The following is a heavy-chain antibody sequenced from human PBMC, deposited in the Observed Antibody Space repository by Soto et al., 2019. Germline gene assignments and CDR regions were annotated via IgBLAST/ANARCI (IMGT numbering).Heavy chain of an antibody. CDR1: GGSISSNY. V-gene: IGHV4-59*08. Sequence: QVQLQESGPGPVKPSETLSLTCTVSGGSISSNYWSWIRQPPGKGLEWIGYIYHSGSTNYNPSLKRRVTVAVDSPKNQFSLRLSSGAAADTAVYYCARRYYDILTGYPGYFDLWGRGTLVTVSS. J-gene: IGHJ2*01. CDR3: ARRYYDILTGYPGYFDL. D-gene: IGHD3-9*01. CDR2: IYHSGST.